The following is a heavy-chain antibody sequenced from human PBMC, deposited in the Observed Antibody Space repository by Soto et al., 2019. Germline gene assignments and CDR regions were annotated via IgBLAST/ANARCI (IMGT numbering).Heavy chain of an antibody. V-gene: IGHV2-5*02. CDR1: GFSLSTSGVG. J-gene: IGHJ4*02. CDR3: AHIDPEIVTVGPHGGFDY. Sequence: SGPTLVNPTQTLTLTCTFSGFSLSTSGVGVGWIRQPPGKALEWLAPIYWDDDKRYSPSLKSRLTITKDTSKNQVVLTMTNMDPVDTATYFCAHIDPEIVTVGPHGGFDYWGQGTLVTVSS. CDR2: IYWDDDK. D-gene: IGHD5-12*01.